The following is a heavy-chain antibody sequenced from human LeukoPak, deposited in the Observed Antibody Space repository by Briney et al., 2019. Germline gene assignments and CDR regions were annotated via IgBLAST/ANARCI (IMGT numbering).Heavy chain of an antibody. J-gene: IGHJ5*02. CDR3: ARDPYGDYVFDP. V-gene: IGHV4-39*07. CDR2: IYYSGST. D-gene: IGHD4-17*01. CDR1: GGSISSSTYY. Sequence: SETLSLTCTVSGGSISSSTYYWRWIRRPPGKGLEWIGSIYYSGSTYYNPSLKSRVTISVDTSKNQFSLKLTSVTAADTAVYYCARDPYGDYVFDPWGQGTLVTVSS.